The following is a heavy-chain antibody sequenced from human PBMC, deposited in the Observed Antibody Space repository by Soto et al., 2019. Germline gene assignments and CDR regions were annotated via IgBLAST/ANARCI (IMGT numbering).Heavy chain of an antibody. J-gene: IGHJ4*02. CDR2: IIPILDTT. Sequence: QVQLVQSGAEVKKPGSSVKVSCKASGGTFNIFTISWVRQAPGQGLEWMGRIIPILDTTNYAQKFQGRVTITADKSTGTAYMELSSLTSEDTAVYYCARDCRGDNCYSRGLHYFGYWGQGTLVTVSS. CDR1: GGTFNIFT. D-gene: IGHD2-15*01. V-gene: IGHV1-69*08. CDR3: ARDCRGDNCYSRGLHYFGY.